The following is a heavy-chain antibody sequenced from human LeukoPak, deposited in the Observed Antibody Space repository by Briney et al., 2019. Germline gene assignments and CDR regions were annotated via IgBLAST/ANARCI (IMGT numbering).Heavy chain of an antibody. Sequence: GESLKISCQGSGYIFTSNWIGWVRQMPGKGLEWMGVIYPSDSDTRYSPSFQGQVTISADKSISTAYLQWRSLKVSDSAMYYCARLTAVVTFDYWGQGTLVTVSS. V-gene: IGHV5-51*01. D-gene: IGHD4-23*01. CDR3: ARLTAVVTFDY. CDR1: GYIFTSNW. CDR2: IYPSDSDT. J-gene: IGHJ4*02.